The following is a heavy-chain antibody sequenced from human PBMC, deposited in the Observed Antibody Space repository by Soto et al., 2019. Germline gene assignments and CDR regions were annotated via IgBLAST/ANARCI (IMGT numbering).Heavy chain of an antibody. CDR2: IHHSGST. V-gene: IGHV4-30-2*01. Sequence: SETLSLTCAVSGGSISSGDPSWSWIRQPPGKGLEYIGSIHHSGSTYYNSSLKSRITISVDRSKNPFSLKLSSVTAAETAVYDCARSITVFGVAPNCFDPWGQGTLVTVSS. CDR1: GGSISSGDPS. D-gene: IGHD3-3*01. J-gene: IGHJ5*02. CDR3: ARSITVFGVAPNCFDP.